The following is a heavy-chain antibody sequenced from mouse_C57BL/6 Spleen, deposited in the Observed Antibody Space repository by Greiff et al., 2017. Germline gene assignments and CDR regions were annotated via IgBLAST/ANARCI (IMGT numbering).Heavy chain of an antibody. Sequence: EVKLVESGGGLVKPGGSLKLSCAASGFTFSSYAMSWVRQTPEKRLEWVATISDGGSYTYYPDNVKGRFTISRDNAKNNLYLQMSHLKSEDTAMYYCARDHSYWYFDVWGTGTTVTVSS. CDR1: GFTFSSYA. D-gene: IGHD3-1*01. J-gene: IGHJ1*03. CDR3: ARDHSYWYFDV. V-gene: IGHV5-4*01. CDR2: ISDGGSYT.